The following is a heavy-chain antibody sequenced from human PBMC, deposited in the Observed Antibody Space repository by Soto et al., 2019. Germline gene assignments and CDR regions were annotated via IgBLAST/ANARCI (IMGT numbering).Heavy chain of an antibody. D-gene: IGHD3-10*01. CDR3: AHSRNLITEDAQVGDFDY. CDR1: GFSLTTDGVG. V-gene: IGHV2-5*02. CDR2: IYWDDDE. Sequence: QITLKESGPTLVRPTQTLTLTCSFSGFSLTTDGVGVGWVRQPPGEALEWLALIYWDDDERYSPSLKTRLTITKDPSKPQLVLIMTNMDPVDTATYYCAHSRNLITEDAQVGDFDYWGQGTLVTVSS. J-gene: IGHJ4*02.